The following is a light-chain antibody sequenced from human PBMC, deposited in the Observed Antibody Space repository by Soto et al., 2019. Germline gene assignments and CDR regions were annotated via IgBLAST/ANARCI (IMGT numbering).Light chain of an antibody. V-gene: IGKV1-5*03. J-gene: IGKJ5*01. CDR3: QQYGSSPFT. CDR1: QSISSW. CDR2: KAS. Sequence: DIQMTQSRSSLSASXGYRINITXXASQSISSWLAWYQQKPGKAPKLLIYKASSLESGVPSRFSGSGSGTEFTLTISRLEPEDFAVYYCQQYGSSPFTFGQGTRLENK.